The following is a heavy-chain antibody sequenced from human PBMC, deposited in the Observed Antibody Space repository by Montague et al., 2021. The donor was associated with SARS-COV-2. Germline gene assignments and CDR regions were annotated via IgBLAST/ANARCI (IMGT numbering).Heavy chain of an antibody. D-gene: IGHD5-12*01. Sequence: LVKPTQTLTLTCTFSGFSLSTSGVGVGWIRQPPGKALEWIGEINHSGSTNYNPLLKSRVTISVDTSKNQFSLKLSSVTAADTAVYYCARVDRYWLRIPYYYYGMDVWGQGTTVTVSS. V-gene: IGHV4-30-2*01. CDR2: INHSGST. CDR3: ARVDRYWLRIPYYYYGMDV. J-gene: IGHJ6*02. CDR1: GFSLSTSGVG.